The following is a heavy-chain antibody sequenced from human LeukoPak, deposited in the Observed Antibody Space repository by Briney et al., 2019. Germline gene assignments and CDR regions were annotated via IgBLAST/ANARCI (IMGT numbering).Heavy chain of an antibody. D-gene: IGHD2-15*01. Sequence: ASVKVSCKASGYTFTSYDINWVRQATGQGLEWMGWMNPNSGNTGYAQKFQGSVTITRNTSISKAYMELSSLRSEDTAVYYCARSGYCSGGSCSDDAFDIWGQGTMVTVSS. CDR1: GYTFTSYD. J-gene: IGHJ3*02. CDR2: MNPNSGNT. CDR3: ARSGYCSGGSCSDDAFDI. V-gene: IGHV1-8*03.